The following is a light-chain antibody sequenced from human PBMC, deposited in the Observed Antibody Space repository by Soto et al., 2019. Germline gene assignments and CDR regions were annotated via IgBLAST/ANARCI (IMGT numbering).Light chain of an antibody. CDR2: GAS. CDR3: QQYGSSGT. J-gene: IGKJ1*01. Sequence: EIVMTQSPATLSVFPGERATLSCRASQSVSSNLAWFQHKPGQAPRLLIYGASIRATGIPARFSGSGSGTDFTLTISRLEPEDFAVYYCQQYGSSGTFGQGTKVDI. CDR1: QSVSSN. V-gene: IGKV3-15*01.